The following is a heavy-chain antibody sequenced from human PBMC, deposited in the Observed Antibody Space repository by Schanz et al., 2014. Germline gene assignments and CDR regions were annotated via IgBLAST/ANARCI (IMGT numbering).Heavy chain of an antibody. CDR3: ARDGVDAAAGGNY. Sequence: QVPLVQSGAEVQKPGSSVKVSCKASGGTFSSDTFSWVRQAPGQGLEWMGMINPSGGSTTYAQKFQGRVTMTRDTSTSTVYMDLRSLRSDDTAVYYCARDGVDAAAGGNYWGQGTLVTVSS. V-gene: IGHV1-46*03. D-gene: IGHD6-13*01. CDR2: INPSGGST. J-gene: IGHJ4*02. CDR1: GGTFSSDT.